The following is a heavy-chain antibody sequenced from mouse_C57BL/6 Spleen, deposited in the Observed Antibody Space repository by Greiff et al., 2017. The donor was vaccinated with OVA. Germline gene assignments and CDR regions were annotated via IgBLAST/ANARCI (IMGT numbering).Heavy chain of an antibody. D-gene: IGHD2-1*01. CDR1: GFTFSSYG. Sequence: EVQVVESGGDLVKPGGSLKLSCAASGFTFSSYGMSWVRQTPDKRLEWVATISSGGSYTYYPDSVKGRFTISRDNAKNTLYLQMSSLKSEDTAMYYCARLELLDYWGQGTTLTVSS. CDR3: ARLELLDY. CDR2: ISSGGSYT. J-gene: IGHJ2*01. V-gene: IGHV5-6*01.